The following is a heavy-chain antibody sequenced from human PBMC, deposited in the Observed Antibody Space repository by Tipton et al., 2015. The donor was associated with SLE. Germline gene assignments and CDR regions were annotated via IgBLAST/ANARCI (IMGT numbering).Heavy chain of an antibody. V-gene: IGHV3-66*02. J-gene: IGHJ6*02. CDR1: GITFSSYW. Sequence: SLRLSCTASGITFSSYWMTWVRQAPGKGLEWVSIIYSGGSTYYADSVKGRFTVSRGTSKNTLYLQMNSLRAEDTAVYYCARELSYYGMDVWGQGTTVTVSS. CDR2: IYSGGST. CDR3: ARELSYYGMDV. D-gene: IGHD3-16*02.